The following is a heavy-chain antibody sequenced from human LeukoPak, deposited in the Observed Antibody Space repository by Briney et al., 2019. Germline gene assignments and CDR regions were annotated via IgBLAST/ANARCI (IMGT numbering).Heavy chain of an antibody. V-gene: IGHV1-24*01. Sequence: ASVTVSCKVSGYTLTELSMHWVRQAPGKGLEWMGGFDPEDGETIYAQKFQGRVTMTEDTSTDTAYMELSSLRSEDTAVYYCATGHRAKGPVVVPAATADDAFDIWGQGTMVTVSS. D-gene: IGHD2-2*01. J-gene: IGHJ3*02. CDR2: FDPEDGET. CDR1: GYTLTELS. CDR3: ATGHRAKGPVVVPAATADDAFDI.